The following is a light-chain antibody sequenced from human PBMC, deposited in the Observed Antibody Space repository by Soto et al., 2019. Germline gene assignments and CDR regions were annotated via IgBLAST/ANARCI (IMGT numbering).Light chain of an antibody. J-gene: IGKJ4*01. CDR3: QQRWNWPLT. CDR2: DAS. V-gene: IGKV3-11*01. CDR1: QSVSSY. Sequence: EIVLTQSPATLSKSPGERATLSCRASQSVSSYLAWYQQKPGQAPRLLIYDASNRATGIPARFSGSGSGTDFTLTISSLEPEDFAVYYWQQRWNWPLTFGGGTKV.